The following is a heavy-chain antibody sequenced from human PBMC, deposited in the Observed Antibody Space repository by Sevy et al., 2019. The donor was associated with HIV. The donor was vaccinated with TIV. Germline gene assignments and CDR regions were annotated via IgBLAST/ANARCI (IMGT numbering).Heavy chain of an antibody. J-gene: IGHJ4*02. D-gene: IGHD2-8*01. V-gene: IGHV3-23*01. CDR2: LSFGCGEI. Sequence: GGSLRLSCAASGFTFSKYSMSWVRQPPGKGLEWVSTLSFGCGEINYADSVKGRFNNSRDNSKSSVYLQMNNLRPDDTAVYYCAREGCTKPHDYWGQGTLVTVSS. CDR1: GFTFSKYS. CDR3: AREGCTKPHDY.